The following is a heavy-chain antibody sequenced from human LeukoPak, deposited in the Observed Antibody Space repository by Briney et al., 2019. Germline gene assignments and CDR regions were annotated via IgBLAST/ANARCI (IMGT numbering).Heavy chain of an antibody. CDR3: ATIHPTVTTPAPSYYYYGMDV. J-gene: IGHJ6*02. V-gene: IGHV3-48*01. CDR1: GFTFSSYS. CDR2: VSSSSSTI. Sequence: GGSLRLSCAASGFTFSSYSMNWVRQAPGKGLEWVSYVSSSSSTIYYADSVKGRFTISRDNAKNSLYLQMNSLRAEDTAVYYCATIHPTVTTPAPSYYYYGMDVWGQGTTVTVSS. D-gene: IGHD4-17*01.